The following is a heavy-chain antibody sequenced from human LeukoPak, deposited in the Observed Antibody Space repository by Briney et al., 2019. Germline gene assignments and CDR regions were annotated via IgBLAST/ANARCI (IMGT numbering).Heavy chain of an antibody. CDR2: IKQDGSEK. J-gene: IGHJ4*02. Sequence: GGSLRLSCAASGFTFSSYWMSWVRQAPGKGLEWVANIKQDGSEKYYVDSVKGRFTISRDNAKNSLYLQMNSLTAEDTAVYFCARDGGYYGSGSYSAYYFDSWGQGTLVTVSS. CDR3: ARDGGYYGSGSYSAYYFDS. CDR1: GFTFSSYW. D-gene: IGHD3-10*01. V-gene: IGHV3-7*01.